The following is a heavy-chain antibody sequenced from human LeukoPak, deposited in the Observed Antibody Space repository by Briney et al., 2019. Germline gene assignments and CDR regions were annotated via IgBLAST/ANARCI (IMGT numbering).Heavy chain of an antibody. CDR2: ISTSGSAI. CDR3: ARGRGDY. V-gene: IGHV3-48*03. Sequence: PGGSLRHSCVASRFTSSSYEMNWVRPAPGKGRVCVSYISTSGSAIDYAGSVNGRFNITRDNAKQLLYLQINNLAAEDTAVYDCARGRGDYWGQGNVATVSS. CDR1: RFTSSSYE. J-gene: IGHJ4*02.